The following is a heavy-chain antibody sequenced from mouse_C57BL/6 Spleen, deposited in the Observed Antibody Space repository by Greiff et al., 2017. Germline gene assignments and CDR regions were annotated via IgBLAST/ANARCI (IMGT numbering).Heavy chain of an antibody. Sequence: EVKLQESGPGLVKPSQSLSLTCSVTGYSITSGYYWNWIRQFPGNKLEWMGYISYDGSNNYNPSLKNRISITRDTSNNQFFLKLDSVTTEDTATYYCAREGLTGTDFDYWGQGTTLTVSS. D-gene: IGHD4-1*01. CDR3: AREGLTGTDFDY. V-gene: IGHV3-6*01. CDR1: GYSITSGYY. CDR2: ISYDGSN. J-gene: IGHJ2*01.